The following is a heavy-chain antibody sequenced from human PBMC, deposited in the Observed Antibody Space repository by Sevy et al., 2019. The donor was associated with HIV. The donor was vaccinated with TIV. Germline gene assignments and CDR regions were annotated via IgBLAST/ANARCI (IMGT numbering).Heavy chain of an antibody. D-gene: IGHD3-16*01. J-gene: IGHJ4*02. V-gene: IGHV6-1*01. CDR2: TYYRSKWFN. Sequence: SQTLSLTCAISGDSVSNKGAAWNWIRQSPSRGLEWLGRTYYRSKWFNDYAVSVKSRITVTPDTSKNKFSLQLKTVTPEDTAVYYCAREGPLGISTFDYWGPGTLVTVSS. CDR3: AREGPLGISTFDY. CDR1: GDSVSNKGAA.